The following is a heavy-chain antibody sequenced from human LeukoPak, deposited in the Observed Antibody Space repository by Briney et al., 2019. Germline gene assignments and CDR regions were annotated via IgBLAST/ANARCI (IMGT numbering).Heavy chain of an antibody. CDR1: GYSISSGYY. V-gene: IGHV4-38-2*02. CDR3: ATYDSSGYPLDY. D-gene: IGHD3-22*01. CDR2: IYYSGKT. J-gene: IGHJ4*02. Sequence: PSETLSLTCTVSGYSISSGYYWGWIRQPPGKGLEWIGSIYYSGKTYYNPSLKSRVTISVDTSKNQFSLKLSSVTAADTAVYYCATYDSSGYPLDYWGQGTLVTVSS.